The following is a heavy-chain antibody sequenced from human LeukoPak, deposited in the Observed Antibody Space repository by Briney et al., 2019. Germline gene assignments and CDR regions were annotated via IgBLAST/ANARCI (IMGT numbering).Heavy chain of an antibody. D-gene: IGHD3-10*01. V-gene: IGHV3-23*01. CDR1: GFTFCSNG. CDR2: VSGCGGST. J-gene: IGHJ4*02. CDR3: AKDVSYYYDAGGYFDY. Sequence: GSLTLSCAASGFTFCSNGMGWDCPGPGQGRGWGSPVSGCGGSTYYADSVKGRFTISRDNSKTTLYLQMNSLRAEDTAVYYCAKDVSYYYDAGGYFDYWGQGTLVTVSS.